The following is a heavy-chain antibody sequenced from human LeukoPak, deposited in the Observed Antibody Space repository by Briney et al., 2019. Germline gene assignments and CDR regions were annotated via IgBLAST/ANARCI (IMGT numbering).Heavy chain of an antibody. CDR2: ISGSGGST. CDR1: GFTFSSYA. J-gene: IGHJ3*02. Sequence: GGSLRLSCAASGFTFSSYAMSWVRKAPGKGLEWVSAISGSGGSTYYADSVKGRFTISRDNPNNTLYLQMNSLRAEDTAVYYCARDRGTYYYDSSSHYDALDIWGQGTMVTVSS. D-gene: IGHD3-22*01. V-gene: IGHV3-23*01. CDR3: ARDRGTYYYDSSSHYDALDI.